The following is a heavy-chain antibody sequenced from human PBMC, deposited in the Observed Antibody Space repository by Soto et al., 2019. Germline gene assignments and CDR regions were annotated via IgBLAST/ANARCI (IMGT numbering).Heavy chain of an antibody. J-gene: IGHJ6*02. D-gene: IGHD3-9*01. CDR2: ITYDGSNQ. Sequence: GGSLRLSCAASGFIFSSYTMHWVRQAPGKGLEWVGVITYDGSNQYYADSVKGRLTISRDNSRNSLYLQMNSLRDDDTAVYYCARELKFDWLLTKFGLDVWGQGTTVTVSS. V-gene: IGHV3-30-3*01. CDR1: GFIFSSYT. CDR3: ARELKFDWLLTKFGLDV.